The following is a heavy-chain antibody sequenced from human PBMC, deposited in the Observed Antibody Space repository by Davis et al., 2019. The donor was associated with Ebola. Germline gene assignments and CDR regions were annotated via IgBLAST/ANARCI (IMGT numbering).Heavy chain of an antibody. CDR1: GYTFTSYY. V-gene: IGHV1-69*13. CDR2: IIPIFGTA. CDR3: ARDFGRYGMDV. D-gene: IGHD3-10*01. Sequence: AASVKVSCKASGYTFTSYYMHWVRQAPGQGLEWMGGIIPIFGTANYAQKFQGRVTITADESTSTAYMELRSLRSDDTAVYYCARDFGRYGMDVWGQGTTVTVSS. J-gene: IGHJ6*02.